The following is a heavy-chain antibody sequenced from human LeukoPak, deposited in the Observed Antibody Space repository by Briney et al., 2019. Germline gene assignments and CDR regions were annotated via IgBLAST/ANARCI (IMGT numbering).Heavy chain of an antibody. CDR3: AKGGVYYFDY. D-gene: IGHD3-10*01. V-gene: IGHV3-21*04. J-gene: IGHJ4*02. Sequence: AGGSLRLSCAASGFTFSSYSMNWVRQAPGKGLEWVSSISSSSSYIYYADSVKGRFTISRDNSKNTLYLQMNSLRAEDTAVYYCAKGGVYYFDYWGQGTLVTVSS. CDR2: ISSSSSYI. CDR1: GFTFSSYS.